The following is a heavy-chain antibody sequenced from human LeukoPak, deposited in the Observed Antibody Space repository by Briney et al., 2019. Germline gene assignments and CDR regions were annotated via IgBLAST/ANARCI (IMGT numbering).Heavy chain of an antibody. V-gene: IGHV1-46*01. D-gene: IGHD2-8*02. J-gene: IGHJ5*02. CDR1: GYIFTSYY. Sequence: ASVKVSCKASGYIFTSYYMHWVRQAPGQGLEWMGMINPSGGSTTYAQKFQGRVTMTRDTSTSTVYMELSSLRFEDTAVYYCARAEEGSSDSWWSYSWFDPRGQGTLVTVSS. CDR3: ARAEEGSSDSWWSYSWFDP. CDR2: INPSGGST.